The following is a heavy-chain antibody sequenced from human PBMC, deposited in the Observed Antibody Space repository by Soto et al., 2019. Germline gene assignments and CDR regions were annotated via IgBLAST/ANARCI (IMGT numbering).Heavy chain of an antibody. CDR2: IYYSGVT. CDR1: GYSISTYN. Sequence: PSETLSLTCTVSGYSISTYNWGWIRQPPGKGLEWIGCIYYSGVTNYNPSLKSRVTISVDTSKNQFSLKLSSVTAADTAVYYCARVGDSSGTLFDYWGQGTLVTVSS. J-gene: IGHJ4*02. D-gene: IGHD3-22*01. CDR3: ARVGDSSGTLFDY. V-gene: IGHV4-59*12.